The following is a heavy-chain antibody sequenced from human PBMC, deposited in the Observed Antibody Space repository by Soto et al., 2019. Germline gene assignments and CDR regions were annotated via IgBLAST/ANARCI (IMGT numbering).Heavy chain of an antibody. Sequence: HPGGSLRLSCATSGFTFSTYWMHWVRQAPGKGLVWVSRIDGDGSRTTYADSVKGRFTISRDNAKNTLYLQMNSLTVEETAVYYCARGPPEDGSYYPGHYWGQGTLITVS. CDR1: GFTFSTYW. V-gene: IGHV3-74*01. D-gene: IGHD1-26*01. J-gene: IGHJ4*02. CDR3: ARGPPEDGSYYPGHY. CDR2: IDGDGSRT.